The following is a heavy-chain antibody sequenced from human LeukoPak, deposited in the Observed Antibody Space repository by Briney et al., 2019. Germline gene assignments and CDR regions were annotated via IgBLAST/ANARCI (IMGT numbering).Heavy chain of an antibody. V-gene: IGHV3-15*01. Sequence: GRSLRLSCAAFGFSFSNVWLSWVRQAPGKGLEWVGRIKTKTEGGATDYAAPVKGRFTISRDDSKSTLYLQMSSLKTEDTAVYYCTTFIAASTLNYWGQGTLVTVSS. D-gene: IGHD6-13*01. CDR3: TTFIAASTLNY. CDR1: GFSFSNVW. J-gene: IGHJ4*02. CDR2: IKTKTEGGAT.